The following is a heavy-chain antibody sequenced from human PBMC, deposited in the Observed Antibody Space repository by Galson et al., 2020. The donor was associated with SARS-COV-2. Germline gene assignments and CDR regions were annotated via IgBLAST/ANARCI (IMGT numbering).Heavy chain of an antibody. D-gene: IGHD2-15*01. CDR1: GFTVSTNY. J-gene: IGHJ6*02. V-gene: IGHV3-53*01. CDR3: ARDLQQGSGGRAYGMDV. CDR2: IYSGGRT. Sequence: GGSLRLSCAASGFTVSTNYMTWVRQAPGKGLEWVSVIYSGGRTYYADSVKGRFTISRDNSKNTLYLQMNSLRAEDTAVYYCARDLQQGSGGRAYGMDVWGQGTTVTVSS.